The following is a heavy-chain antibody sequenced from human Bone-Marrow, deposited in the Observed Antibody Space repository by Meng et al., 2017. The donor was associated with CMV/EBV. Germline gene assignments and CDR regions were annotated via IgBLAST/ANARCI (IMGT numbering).Heavy chain of an antibody. J-gene: IGHJ4*02. Sequence: LSCAVYGGSFSGYYWCWIRQPPGKGLEWIGEINHSGSTNYNPSLKSRVTISVDTSKNQFSLKLSSVTAADTAVYYCARDTSNSYYDFWSGYYTIYYFDYWGPRTLVSVSS. V-gene: IGHV4-34*01. CDR3: ARDTSNSYYDFWSGYYTIYYFDY. CDR2: INHSGST. CDR1: GGSFSGYY. D-gene: IGHD3-3*01.